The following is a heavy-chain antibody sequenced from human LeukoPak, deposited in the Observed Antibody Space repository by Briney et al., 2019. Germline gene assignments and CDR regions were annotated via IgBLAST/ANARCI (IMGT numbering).Heavy chain of an antibody. V-gene: IGHV3-74*01. Sequence: GGSLRLSCAASGFTLSDYWMHWVRQAPGKGLVWVARINGDGSSSTYADTVKGQFTISRDNAKNTLYLQMNSLRVEDTAVYYCASGPTVGSGWYQPPVWGQGTLVTVSS. CDR1: GFTLSDYW. CDR2: INGDGSSS. J-gene: IGHJ4*02. CDR3: ASGPTVGSGWYQPPV. D-gene: IGHD6-19*01.